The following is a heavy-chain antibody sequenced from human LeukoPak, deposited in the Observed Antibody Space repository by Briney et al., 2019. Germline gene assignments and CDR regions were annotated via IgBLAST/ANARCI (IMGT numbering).Heavy chain of an antibody. CDR1: GLTFSSYG. CDR3: ALGGDYFDS. CDR2: IRGSGDNT. Sequence: GGSLRLSCAASGLTFSSYGMSWVRQGPGKGLEWVSAIRGSGDNTFYVDSVKGRFTISRDNSKNTVYLQMNSLRAEDTAVYYCALGGDYFDSWGQGTLVTVSS. J-gene: IGHJ4*02. D-gene: IGHD4-17*01. V-gene: IGHV3-23*01.